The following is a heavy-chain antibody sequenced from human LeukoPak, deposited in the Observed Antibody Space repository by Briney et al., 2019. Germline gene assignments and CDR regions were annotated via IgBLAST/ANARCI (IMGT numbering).Heavy chain of an antibody. J-gene: IGHJ4*02. D-gene: IGHD1-26*01. CDR1: GFTFSSYW. CDR3: ASVSGSYNIDY. V-gene: IGHV3-7*01. Sequence: GGSLRLSCAASGFTFSSYWMSWVRQTPGKGLEWVANIKQDGSKKYYVDSVKGRFTIFRDNAKNSLYLQMDSLTAEDTAVYYCASVSGSYNIDYWGQGTLVTVSS. CDR2: IKQDGSKK.